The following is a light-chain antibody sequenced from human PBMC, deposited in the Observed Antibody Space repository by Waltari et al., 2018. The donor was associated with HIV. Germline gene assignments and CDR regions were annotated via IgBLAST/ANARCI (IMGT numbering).Light chain of an antibody. CDR2: KIS. J-gene: IGKJ1*01. Sequence: PVSLSVALGRPASISCRSSQSLIYTDGNTYLNWFHQRPGQSPRRLIYKISNRDSGVPDRFSASGSVTEFTLHISRVEAEDVGIFYCMQSTHWPGTFGQGTKVEIQ. CDR3: MQSTHWPGT. CDR1: QSLIYTDGNTY. V-gene: IGKV2-30*01.